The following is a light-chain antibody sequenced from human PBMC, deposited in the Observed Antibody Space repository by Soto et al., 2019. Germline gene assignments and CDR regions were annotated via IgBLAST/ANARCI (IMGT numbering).Light chain of an antibody. CDR1: SSDVGGYNY. V-gene: IGLV2-14*01. Sequence: ALTQPASVSGSPGQSITISCTGTSSDVGGYNYVSWYQQHPGKAPKFIIYDVSNRPSGVSNRFSGSKSGNTASLTISGLQAEDEADYYCSSYTTSNTRQIVFGTGTKLTVL. CDR3: SSYTTSNTRQIV. CDR2: DVS. J-gene: IGLJ1*01.